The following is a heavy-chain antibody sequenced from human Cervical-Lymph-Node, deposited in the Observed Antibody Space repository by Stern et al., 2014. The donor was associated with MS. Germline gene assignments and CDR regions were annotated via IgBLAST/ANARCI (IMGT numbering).Heavy chain of an antibody. CDR2: VYHSGRS. V-gene: IGHV4-4*02. J-gene: IGHJ2*01. D-gene: IGHD3-22*01. Sequence: QLQLQESGPGLVKPSGTLSLTCVVSGGPISSTNWWSWVRQPPGKGLEWIGEVYHSGRSNYNPSLRTRVTISVDKAKNQFSLELKSVTAADTAVYFCARGGDYYDDSGEYESNWYFDLWGRGTLVTVSS. CDR3: ARGGDYYDDSGEYESNWYFDL. CDR1: GGPISSTNW.